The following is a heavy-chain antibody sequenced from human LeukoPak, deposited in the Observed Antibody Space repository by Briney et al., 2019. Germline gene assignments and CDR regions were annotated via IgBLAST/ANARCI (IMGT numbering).Heavy chain of an antibody. J-gene: IGHJ1*01. CDR1: GFTFSRYW. V-gene: IGHV3-74*01. Sequence: GRSLRLSCAASGFTFSRYWMHWVRQAPGKGLVWVSRIKSDGGTNYADSVKGRFTISRDNAKNTVSLQMNSLRAEDTGVYYCARAPAEIGGYYPEYFRHWGQGTLVTVSS. D-gene: IGHD3-22*01. CDR2: IKSDGGT. CDR3: ARAPAEIGGYYPEYFRH.